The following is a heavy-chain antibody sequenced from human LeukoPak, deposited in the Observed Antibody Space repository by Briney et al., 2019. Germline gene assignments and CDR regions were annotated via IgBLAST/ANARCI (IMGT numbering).Heavy chain of an antibody. D-gene: IGHD2-2*03. V-gene: IGHV4-38-2*01. Sequence: KPSETLSLTCAVSGYSIGSGFYWGWVRQPPGKGLEWIGSIYHSGSTYYNPSLKSRVTISIDTSKNQFSLKLTSVTAADTAVYYCARCISGYWNRPFDYWGQGTLVTVSS. CDR2: IYHSGST. J-gene: IGHJ4*02. CDR1: GYSIGSGFY. CDR3: ARCISGYWNRPFDY.